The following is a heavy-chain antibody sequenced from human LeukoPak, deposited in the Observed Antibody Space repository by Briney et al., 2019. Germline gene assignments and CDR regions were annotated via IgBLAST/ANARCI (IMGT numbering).Heavy chain of an antibody. J-gene: IGHJ4*02. V-gene: IGHV3-11*06. D-gene: IGHD1-26*01. CDR3: AREGIVGATQLDY. CDR2: ISSSSSYT. Sequence: GGSLRLSCAASGFTFSDYYMSWIRQAPGKGLGWVSYISSSSSYTNYADSVKGRFTISRDNAKNSLYLQMNSLRAEDTAVYYCAREGIVGATQLDYWGQGTLVTVSS. CDR1: GFTFSDYY.